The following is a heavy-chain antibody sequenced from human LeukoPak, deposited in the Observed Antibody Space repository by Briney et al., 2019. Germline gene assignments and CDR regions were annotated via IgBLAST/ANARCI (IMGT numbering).Heavy chain of an antibody. J-gene: IGHJ4*02. CDR2: IYTSGST. Sequence: SETLSLTCTVSGGSISSYYWSWIRQPAGKGLEWIGRIYTSGSTNYNPSLKSRVTIPVDTSRSQFSLRLSSVTAADTAVYYCARYCTNGLCRGFYFDYWGQGALVTASS. V-gene: IGHV4-4*07. D-gene: IGHD2-8*01. CDR1: GGSISSYY. CDR3: ARYCTNGLCRGFYFDY.